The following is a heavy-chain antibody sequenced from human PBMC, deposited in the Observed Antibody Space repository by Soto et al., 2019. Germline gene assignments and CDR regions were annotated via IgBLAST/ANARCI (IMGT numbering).Heavy chain of an antibody. CDR3: ARDLRGYSYGSEGH. CDR1: GFTFSDYY. Sequence: QVQLVESGGGLVKPGGSLRLSCAASGFTFSDYYMSWIRQAPGKGLEWVSYISSSSSYTNYADSVKGRFTISRDNAKNSLYLQMNSLRAEDTAVYYCARDLRGYSYGSEGHWGQGTLVTVSS. V-gene: IGHV3-11*05. D-gene: IGHD5-18*01. CDR2: ISSSSSYT. J-gene: IGHJ4*02.